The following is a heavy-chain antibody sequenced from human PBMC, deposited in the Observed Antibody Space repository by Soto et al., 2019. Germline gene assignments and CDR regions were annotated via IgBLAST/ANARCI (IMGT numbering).Heavy chain of an antibody. V-gene: IGHV4-59*01. Sequence: QVQLQESGPGLVKPSETLSLTCTVSGGSIGGYYWSWIRQSPGKGLEWIGNIYYSGSTLYKPSLKSRFTISLDTSKNQFSLKVTSVTPADTAVYFCARVGQSIAARRGFDIWGQGTMVTVSS. CDR1: GGSIGGYY. J-gene: IGHJ3*02. CDR3: ARVGQSIAARRGFDI. D-gene: IGHD6-6*01. CDR2: IYYSGST.